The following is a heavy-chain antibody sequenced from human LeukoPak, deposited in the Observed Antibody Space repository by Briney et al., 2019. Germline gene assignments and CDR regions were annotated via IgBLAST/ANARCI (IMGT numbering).Heavy chain of an antibody. D-gene: IGHD2-2*01. CDR3: AREHCSSTSCEWNYYYMDV. CDR2: ISYDGSNK. Sequence: GGSLRLSCAASGFTFSSYAMHWVRQAPGKGLEWVAVISYDGSNKYYADSVKGRFTISRDSSKNTLYLQMNSLRAEDTAVYYCAREHCSSTSCEWNYYYMDVWGKGTTVTVSS. J-gene: IGHJ6*03. CDR1: GFTFSSYA. V-gene: IGHV3-30*01.